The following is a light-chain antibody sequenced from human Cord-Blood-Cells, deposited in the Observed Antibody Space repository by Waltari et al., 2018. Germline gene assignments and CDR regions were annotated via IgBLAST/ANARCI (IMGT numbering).Light chain of an antibody. CDR1: QSISSY. CDR3: QQSYSTPWT. V-gene: IGKV1-39*01. J-gene: IGKJ1*01. Sequence: DIQMTQSPSSLSASVGDRVTITCRASQSISSYLNWYQQKPGKAPKLLIYAAPSLQSGVPSRFSGSGSGTDFTLTISSLQPEDFATYYCQQSYSTPWTFGQGTKVEIE. CDR2: AAP.